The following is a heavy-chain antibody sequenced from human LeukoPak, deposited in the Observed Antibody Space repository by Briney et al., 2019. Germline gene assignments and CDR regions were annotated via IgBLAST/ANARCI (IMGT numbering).Heavy chain of an antibody. CDR1: GYTLTELS. J-gene: IGHJ4*02. D-gene: IGHD3-22*01. CDR2: FDPEDGET. V-gene: IGHV1-24*01. Sequence: ASVKVSCKVSGYTLTELSMHWVRQAPGKGLEWMGGFDPEDGETIYAQKFQDRVTMTEDTSTDTAYMELSSLRSEDTAVYYCATWASSGYFPADFDYWGQGTLVTVSS. CDR3: ATWASSGYFPADFDY.